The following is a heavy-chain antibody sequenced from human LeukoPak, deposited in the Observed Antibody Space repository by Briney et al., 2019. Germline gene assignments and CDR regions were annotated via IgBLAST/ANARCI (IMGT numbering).Heavy chain of an antibody. CDR1: GGSISSCY. CDR3: ARGGSYYDSSGYYNEYFQH. Sequence: SETLSLTCTVSGGSISSCYWSWIRQPPGKGLEWIGYIYYSGSTNYNPSLKSRVTISVDTSKNQFSLKLSSVTAADTAVYYCARGGSYYDSSGYYNEYFQHWGQGTLVTVSS. V-gene: IGHV4-59*08. CDR2: IYYSGST. D-gene: IGHD3-22*01. J-gene: IGHJ1*01.